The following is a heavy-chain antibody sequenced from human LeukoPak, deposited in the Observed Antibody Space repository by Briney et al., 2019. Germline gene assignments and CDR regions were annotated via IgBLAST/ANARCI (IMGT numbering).Heavy chain of an antibody. Sequence: PSETLSLTCAVYGGSFSGYYWSWIRQPPGKGLEWIGEINHSGSTNYNPSLKSRVTISVDTSKNQFSLKLSSVTAADTAVYYCARRYYYYYYMDVWVKGTTVTISS. CDR3: ARRYYYYYYMDV. CDR2: INHSGST. V-gene: IGHV4-34*01. CDR1: GGSFSGYY. J-gene: IGHJ6*03.